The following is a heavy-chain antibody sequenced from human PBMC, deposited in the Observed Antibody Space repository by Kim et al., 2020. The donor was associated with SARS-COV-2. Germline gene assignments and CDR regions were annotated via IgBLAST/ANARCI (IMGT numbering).Heavy chain of an antibody. CDR1: GGSISSYY. D-gene: IGHD3-22*01. J-gene: IGHJ3*02. CDR2: IYYSGST. CDR3: ARDGHYYDSSGYVLAFDI. Sequence: SETLSLTCTVSGGSISSYYWSWIRQPPGKGLEWIGYIYYSGSTNYNPSLKSRVTISVDTSKNQFSLKLSSVTAADTAVYYCARDGHYYDSSGYVLAFDIWGQGTMVTVSS. V-gene: IGHV4-59*13.